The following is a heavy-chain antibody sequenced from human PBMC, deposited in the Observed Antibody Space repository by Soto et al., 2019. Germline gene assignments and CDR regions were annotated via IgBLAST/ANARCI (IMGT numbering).Heavy chain of an antibody. CDR2: IKQDGSEK. Sequence: GGSLRLSCAASGFTFSSYWMSWVRQAPGKGLEWVANIKQDGSEKYYVDSVKGRFTISRDNAKNSLYLQMNSLRAEDTAVYYCARDQPPPVYDFWSGYYPNWFDPWGQGALVTVSS. D-gene: IGHD3-3*01. CDR3: ARDQPPPVYDFWSGYYPNWFDP. V-gene: IGHV3-7*01. J-gene: IGHJ5*02. CDR1: GFTFSSYW.